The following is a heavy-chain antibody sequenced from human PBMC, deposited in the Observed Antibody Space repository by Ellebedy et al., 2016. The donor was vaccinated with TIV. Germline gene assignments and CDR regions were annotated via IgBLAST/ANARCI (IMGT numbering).Heavy chain of an antibody. J-gene: IGHJ6*03. V-gene: IGHV3-7*01. Sequence: GGSLRLXCAASGFTFSSYWMSWVRQAQGKGLEWVANIKQDGSEKYYVDSVKGRFTISRDNAKNSLYLQMNSLRAEDTAVYYCARSGYDFWSGYYRSSYMDVWGKGTTVTVSS. CDR2: IKQDGSEK. D-gene: IGHD3-3*01. CDR3: ARSGYDFWSGYYRSSYMDV. CDR1: GFTFSSYW.